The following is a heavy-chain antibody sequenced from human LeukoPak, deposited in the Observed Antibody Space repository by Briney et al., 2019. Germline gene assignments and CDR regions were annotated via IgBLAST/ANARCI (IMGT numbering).Heavy chain of an antibody. CDR1: GFTFSNYA. D-gene: IGHD5-12*01. V-gene: IGHV3-23*01. Sequence: GGSLRLSCAASGFTFSNYAMSWVRQAPGKGLEWVSGISGSGGGTYYADSVKGRFTISRDNSKNTVDLQMNSLRAEDTAVYYCTKWSGYGDSWGQGTLVTVSS. CDR3: TKWSGYGDS. J-gene: IGHJ4*02. CDR2: ISGSGGGT.